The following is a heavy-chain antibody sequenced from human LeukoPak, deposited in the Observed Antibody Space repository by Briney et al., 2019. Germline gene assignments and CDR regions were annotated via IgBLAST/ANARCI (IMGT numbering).Heavy chain of an antibody. J-gene: IGHJ4*02. CDR2: IRYDGSNK. Sequence: GGSLRLSCAASGFTFSSYGMHWVRQAPGKGLEWVAFIRYDGSNKYYADSVKGRFAISRDNSKNTLYLQMNSLRAEDTAVYYCAKDAPLSVAVDHWGQGTLVTVSS. CDR3: AKDAPLSVAVDH. V-gene: IGHV3-30*02. CDR1: GFTFSSYG. D-gene: IGHD6-19*01.